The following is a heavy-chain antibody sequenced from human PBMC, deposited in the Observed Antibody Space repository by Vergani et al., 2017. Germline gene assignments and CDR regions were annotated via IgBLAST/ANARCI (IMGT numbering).Heavy chain of an antibody. CDR2: ISSSSSYI. CDR1: GFTFSSYS. Sequence: EVQLVESGGGLVKPGGSLRLSCAASGFTFSSYSMNWVRQAPGKGLEWVSSISSSSSYIYYADSVKGRLTISRDNAKNSLYLQMNSLRAEDTAVYYCARDKGNMGAVAARYFQHWGQGTLVTVSS. J-gene: IGHJ1*01. V-gene: IGHV3-21*01. D-gene: IGHD6-19*01. CDR3: ARDKGNMGAVAARYFQH.